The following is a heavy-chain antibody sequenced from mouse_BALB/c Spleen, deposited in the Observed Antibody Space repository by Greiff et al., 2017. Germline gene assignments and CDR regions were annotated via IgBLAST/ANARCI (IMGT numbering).Heavy chain of an antibody. CDR1: GYTFTSYW. D-gene: IGHD2-1*01. J-gene: IGHJ4*01. Sequence: ELAKPGASVKLSCKASGYTFTSYWINWIKQRPGQGLEWIGRIAPGSGSTYYNEMFKGKATLTVDTSSSTAYIQLSSLSSEDSAVYFCARFYYGDYAMDYWGQGTSVTVSS. CDR3: ARFYYGDYAMDY. V-gene: IGHV1S41*01. CDR2: IAPGSGST.